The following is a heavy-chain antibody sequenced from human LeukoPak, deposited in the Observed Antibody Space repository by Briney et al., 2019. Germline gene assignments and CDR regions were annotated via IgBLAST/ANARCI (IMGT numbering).Heavy chain of an antibody. D-gene: IGHD1-26*01. V-gene: IGHV3-13*01. CDR2: IGTAGDT. CDR3: ARFEGDSAFDYYYYYGMDV. Sequence: GGSLRLSCAASGFTFSSYDMHWVRQATGKGLEWVSAIGTAGDTYYPGSVKGRFTISRENAKNSLYLQMNSLRAGDTAVYYCARFEGDSAFDYYYYYGMDVWGQGTTVTVSS. CDR1: GFTFSSYD. J-gene: IGHJ6*02.